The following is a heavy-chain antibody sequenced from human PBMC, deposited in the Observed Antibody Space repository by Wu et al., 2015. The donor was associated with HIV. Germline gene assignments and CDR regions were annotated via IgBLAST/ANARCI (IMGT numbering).Heavy chain of an antibody. D-gene: IGHD6-13*01. Sequence: QVQLVQSGAEVKKPGASVRLSCKASGYIFPNYLINWVRQGSGQGFEWLGYINPYGGNVLYAEKFKDRVSMTSDTPTTTVYLELRGLTYDDTAVYYCVRDGTSSWFFWGQGSRVVVSS. CDR1: GYIFPNYL. CDR2: INPYGGNV. J-gene: IGHJ4*02. CDR3: VRDGTSSWFF. V-gene: IGHV1-18*01.